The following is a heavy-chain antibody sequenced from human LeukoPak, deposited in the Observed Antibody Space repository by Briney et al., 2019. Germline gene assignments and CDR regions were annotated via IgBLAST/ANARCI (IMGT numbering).Heavy chain of an antibody. J-gene: IGHJ3*02. CDR1: SGSISSYY. Sequence: SETLSLTCTVSSGSISSYYWSWIRQPAGKGLEWIGRIYTSGSTDYNASLKSRVTMSVDTSKNQFSLRLSSVTAADTAVYFCARRRVLGANNDAFDIWGQGTMVTVSS. CDR3: ARRRVLGANNDAFDI. CDR2: IYTSGST. D-gene: IGHD1-26*01. V-gene: IGHV4-4*07.